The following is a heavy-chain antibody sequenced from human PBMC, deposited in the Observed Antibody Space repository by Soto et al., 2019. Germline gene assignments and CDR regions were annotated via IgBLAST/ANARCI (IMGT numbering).Heavy chain of an antibody. J-gene: IGHJ6*03. CDR2: MNPNSGNT. V-gene: IGHV1-8*01. CDR3: ASYNWNYARYYYMDV. CDR1: GYTFTSYD. Sequence: ASVKVSCKASGYTFTSYDINWVRQATGQGLEWMGWMNPNSGNTGYAQKFQGRVTMTRNTSISTAYMELSSLRSEDTAVYYCASYNWNYARYYYMDVWGKGTTVTVSS. D-gene: IGHD1-7*01.